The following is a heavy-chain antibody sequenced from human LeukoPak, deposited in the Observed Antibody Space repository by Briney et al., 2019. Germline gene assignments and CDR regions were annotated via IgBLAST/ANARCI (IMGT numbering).Heavy chain of an antibody. CDR1: GDSISSDI. D-gene: IGHD6-13*01. V-gene: IGHV3-21*01. Sequence: GTLSLTCAVSGDSISSDIWWNWVRQPPGKGLEWVSSISSSSSYIYYADSVKGRFTISRDNAKNSLYLQMNSLRAEDTAVYYCARDRVGAAAGTEYYYGMDVWGQGTTVTVSS. J-gene: IGHJ6*02. CDR2: ISSSSSYI. CDR3: ARDRVGAAAGTEYYYGMDV.